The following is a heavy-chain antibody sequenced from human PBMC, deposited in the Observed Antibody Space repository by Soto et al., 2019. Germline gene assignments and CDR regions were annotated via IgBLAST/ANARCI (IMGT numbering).Heavy chain of an antibody. D-gene: IGHD3-16*02. CDR3: AKNDYVWGSYRYTYNWFDP. V-gene: IGHV3-23*01. CDR2: ISGSGGST. Sequence: GGSLRLSCAASGFTFSSYAMSWVRQAPGKGLEWVSAISGSGGSTYYADSVKGRFTISRDNSKNTLYLQMNSLRAEDTAVYYCAKNDYVWGSYRYTYNWFDPWGQGTLVTVSS. J-gene: IGHJ5*02. CDR1: GFTFSSYA.